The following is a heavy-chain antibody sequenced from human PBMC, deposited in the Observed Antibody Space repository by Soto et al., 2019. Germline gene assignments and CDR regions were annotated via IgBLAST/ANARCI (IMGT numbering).Heavy chain of an antibody. V-gene: IGHV4-30-2*01. CDR2: IYHSGST. CDR3: ARHAYTSSSSCFDP. J-gene: IGHJ5*02. Sequence: SETLSLTCAVSGDSISSAENSWSWIRQPPGKGLEWIGYIYHSGSTYYSPSLQSRVTISVDRSKNQFSLKLTSVTAADTAVYYCARHAYTSSSSCFDPWGQGTLVTVSS. CDR1: GDSISSAENS. D-gene: IGHD6-6*01.